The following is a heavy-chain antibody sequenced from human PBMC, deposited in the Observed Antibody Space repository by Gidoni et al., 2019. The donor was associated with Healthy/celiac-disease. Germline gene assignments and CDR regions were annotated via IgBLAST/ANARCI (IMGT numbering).Heavy chain of an antibody. CDR3: ARRAYYGSGSCFGY. Sequence: QVQLQQRGAGLLKPSETLSLTCAVYGGSFSGYYWSWIRQPPGKGVEWIGEINHSGSTNYNPSLKSRVTISVDTSKNQFSLKLSSVTAADTAVYYCARRAYYGSGSCFGYWGQGTLVTVSS. V-gene: IGHV4-34*01. D-gene: IGHD3-10*01. J-gene: IGHJ4*02. CDR2: INHSGST. CDR1: GGSFSGYY.